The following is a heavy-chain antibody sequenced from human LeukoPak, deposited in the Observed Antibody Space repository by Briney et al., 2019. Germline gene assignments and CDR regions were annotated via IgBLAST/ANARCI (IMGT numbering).Heavy chain of an antibody. CDR2: ISYDGSNK. V-gene: IGHV3-30*04. CDR1: GFTFSSYA. Sequence: HPGGSLRLSCAASGFTFSSYAMHWVRQAPGKGLEWVAVISYDGSNKYYADSVKGRFTISRDNSKKTLYMQMNSLRGEDTAVYYCATLTRDYNIYMDVWGKGTTVTVSS. CDR3: ATLTRDYNIYMDV. D-gene: IGHD1/OR15-1a*01. J-gene: IGHJ6*03.